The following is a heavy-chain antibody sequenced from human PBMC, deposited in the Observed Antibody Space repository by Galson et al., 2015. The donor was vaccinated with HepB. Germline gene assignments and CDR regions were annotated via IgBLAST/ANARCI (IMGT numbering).Heavy chain of an antibody. CDR1: GYTFTMYA. CDR3: ARSGRFGIAAADHGLY. CDR2: INVGNGNT. J-gene: IGHJ4*02. D-gene: IGHD6-13*01. Sequence: SVKVSCKASGYTFTMYAMHWVRQAPGQRPEWMGWINVGNGNTKYSPKFQGRVTITRDTSASTAYMELGSLKSEDTAVYYCARSGRFGIAAADHGLYWGQGTLVTVSS. V-gene: IGHV1-3*01.